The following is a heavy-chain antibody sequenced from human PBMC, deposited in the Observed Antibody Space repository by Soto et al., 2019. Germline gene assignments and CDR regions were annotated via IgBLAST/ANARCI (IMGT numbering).Heavy chain of an antibody. CDR3: ARGYDTMVRGVIKYGMDV. D-gene: IGHD3-10*01. J-gene: IGHJ6*02. V-gene: IGHV4-34*01. CDR2: IYYSGST. Sequence: SETLSLTCAVYGGSFSGYYWGWIRQPPGKGLEWIGSIYYSGSTYYNPSLKSRVTISVDTSKNQFSLKLSSVTAADTAVYYCARGYDTMVRGVIKYGMDVWGQGTTVTVSS. CDR1: GGSFSGYY.